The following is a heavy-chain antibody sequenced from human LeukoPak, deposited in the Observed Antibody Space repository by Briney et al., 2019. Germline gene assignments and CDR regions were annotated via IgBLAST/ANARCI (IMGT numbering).Heavy chain of an antibody. Sequence: SGPTLVKPTQTLTLTCTFSGFSLTTYGVGVGWIRQPPGKALEGLALIYWDDEKRYRPSLRTRLTITKDTSKSQVVLTLTNMDPVDTATYYCALLNFYNDGGYSRAFDYWGQGTLVTVSS. CDR2: IYWDDEK. CDR1: GFSLTTYGVG. J-gene: IGHJ4*02. D-gene: IGHD2-15*01. V-gene: IGHV2-5*02. CDR3: ALLNFYNDGGYSRAFDY.